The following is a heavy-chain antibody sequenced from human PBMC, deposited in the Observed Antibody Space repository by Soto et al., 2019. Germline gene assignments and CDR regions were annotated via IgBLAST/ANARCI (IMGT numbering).Heavy chain of an antibody. D-gene: IGHD6-13*01. V-gene: IGHV3-23*01. CDR2: ISGSGGST. Sequence: EVQLLESGGGLVQPGGSLRLSCAASGFTFSSYAMSWVRQAPGKGLEWVSAISGSGGSTYYADSVKGRFTISRDNSKNTLYLKMNSLRAEDTAGYYCAKVRAAAGTGYWFDPWGQGTLVTVSS. CDR3: AKVRAAAGTGYWFDP. J-gene: IGHJ5*02. CDR1: GFTFSSYA.